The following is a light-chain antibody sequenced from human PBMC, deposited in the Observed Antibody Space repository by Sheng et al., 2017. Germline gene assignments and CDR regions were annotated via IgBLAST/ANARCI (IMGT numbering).Light chain of an antibody. V-gene: IGKV3D-20*02. CDR1: QSVSSSY. CDR3: QQRSSWPFT. CDR2: GAS. Sequence: EIVLTQSPGTLSLSPGERATLSCRASQSVSSSYLAWYQQKPGQAPRLLIYGASSRATGIPDRFSGSGSGTEFTLTISSLQSEDFAVYFCQQRSSWPFTFGQGTKLEIK. J-gene: IGKJ2*01.